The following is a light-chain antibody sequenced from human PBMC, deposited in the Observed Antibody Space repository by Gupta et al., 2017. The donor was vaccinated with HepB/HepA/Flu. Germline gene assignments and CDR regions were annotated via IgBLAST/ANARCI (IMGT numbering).Light chain of an antibody. CDR3: QQYNSYPCS. V-gene: IGKV1-5*03. Sequence: DIHMPQPPSTLSASVGDRVTITCRASQSISSWLAWYQQKPGKAPKLLIYKASSLESGVPSRFSGSGSGTEFTLTISSLQPDDFATYYCQQYNSYPCSFGQGTKLEIK. CDR1: QSISSW. CDR2: KAS. J-gene: IGKJ2*04.